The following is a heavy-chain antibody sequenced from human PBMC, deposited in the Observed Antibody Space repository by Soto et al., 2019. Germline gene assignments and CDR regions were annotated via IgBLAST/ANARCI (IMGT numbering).Heavy chain of an antibody. CDR1: GGTFSSYA. V-gene: IGHV1-69*13. CDR3: ARDLSLELRGPHDY. D-gene: IGHD1-7*01. CDR2: IIPIFGTA. Sequence: SVKVSCKVSGGTFSSYAISWVRQAPGQGLEWMGGIIPIFGTANYAQKFQGRVTITADESTSTAYMELSSLRSEDTAVYYCARDLSLELRGPHDYWGQGTRVIVSS. J-gene: IGHJ4*02.